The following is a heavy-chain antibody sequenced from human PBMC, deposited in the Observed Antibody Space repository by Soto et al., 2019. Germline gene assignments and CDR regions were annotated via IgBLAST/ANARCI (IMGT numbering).Heavy chain of an antibody. J-gene: IGHJ3*02. V-gene: IGHV3-33*01. CDR2: IYFDGSKK. CDR3: VRVKDGFDI. CDR1: GFTFNKYG. Sequence: VQVVESGGGVVQPGRSLRLSCTTSGFTFNKYGMHWVRQAPGKGLEWVAIIYFDGSKKYYADSVKGRFNISRDNSKNTMYLEMESLRAEDTAVYFCVRVKDGFDIWGQGTKVTVSS.